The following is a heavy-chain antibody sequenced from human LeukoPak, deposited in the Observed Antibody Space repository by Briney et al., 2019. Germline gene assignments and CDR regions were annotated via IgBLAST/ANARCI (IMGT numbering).Heavy chain of an antibody. CDR3: ALRHNFDY. Sequence: ASVTVTCKGSGYTFTSYAMHWVRQAPGQRLEWMGCINACNGNTKYSQKFQGRVTITRDTSASTAYMELSSLRSEDTAVYYCALRHNFDYWGQGTLVTVSS. V-gene: IGHV1-3*01. CDR2: INACNGNT. J-gene: IGHJ4*01. CDR1: GYTFTSYA.